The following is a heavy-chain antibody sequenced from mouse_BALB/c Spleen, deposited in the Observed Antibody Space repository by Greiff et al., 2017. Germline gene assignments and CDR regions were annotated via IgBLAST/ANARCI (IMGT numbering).Heavy chain of an antibody. D-gene: IGHD2-4*01. J-gene: IGHJ3*01. V-gene: IGHV5-4*02. CDR2: ISDGGSYT. Sequence: EVKLMESGGGLVKPGGSLKLSCAASGFTFSDYYMYWVRQTPEKRLEWVATISDGGSYTYYPDSVKGRFTISRDNAKNNLYLQMSSLKSEDTAMYYCARDQGRLRPWFVYWGQGTLVTVSA. CDR1: GFTFSDYY. CDR3: ARDQGRLRPWFVY.